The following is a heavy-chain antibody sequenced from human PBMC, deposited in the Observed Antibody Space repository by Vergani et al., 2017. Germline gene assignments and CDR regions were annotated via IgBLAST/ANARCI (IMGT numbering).Heavy chain of an antibody. CDR2: IYYSGST. CDR1: GRSISSGGYY. V-gene: IGHV4-31*03. CDR3: ARESCSSTSCPFDY. J-gene: IGHJ4*02. D-gene: IGHD2-2*01. Sequence: QVQLQESGPGLVKPSQTLSLTCTVSGRSISSGGYYWSWIRQHPGKGLEWIGYIYYSGSTYYNPSLKSRVTISVDTSKNQFSLKLSSVTAADTAVYYCARESCSSTSCPFDYWGQGTLVTVSS.